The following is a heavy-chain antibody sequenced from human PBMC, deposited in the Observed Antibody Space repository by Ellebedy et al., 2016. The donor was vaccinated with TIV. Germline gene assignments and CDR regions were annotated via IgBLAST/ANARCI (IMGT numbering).Heavy chain of an antibody. CDR1: GHTFTSYG. CDR2: INTGNGNT. Sequence: ASVKVSXXASGHTFTSYGIHWVRQAPGQRPEWMGWINTGNGNTKYSQKLQGRVTITTDTSASTAYMELTSLVSEDTAVYYCATREWQDPMDVWGQGTTVTVS. CDR3: ATREWQDPMDV. V-gene: IGHV1-3*04. D-gene: IGHD3-3*01. J-gene: IGHJ6*02.